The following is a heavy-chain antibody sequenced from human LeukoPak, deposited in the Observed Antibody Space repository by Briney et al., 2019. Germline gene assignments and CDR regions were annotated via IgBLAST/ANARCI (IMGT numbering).Heavy chain of an antibody. J-gene: IGHJ6*02. V-gene: IGHV1-2*02. D-gene: IGHD4-17*01. CDR1: GYTFTGYY. Sequence: ASVKVSCKASGYTFTGYYMHWVRQAPGQGLEWMGWINPNSGGTNYAQKFQGRVTMTRDTSISTAYMELSRLGSDDTAVYYCARDPQIYGDYVYYYYYGMDVWGQGTTVTVSS. CDR2: INPNSGGT. CDR3: ARDPQIYGDYVYYYYYGMDV.